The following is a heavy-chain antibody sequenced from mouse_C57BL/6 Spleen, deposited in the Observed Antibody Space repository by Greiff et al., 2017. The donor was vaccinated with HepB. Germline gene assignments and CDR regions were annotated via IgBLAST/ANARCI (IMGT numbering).Heavy chain of an antibody. CDR3: AREYWDYFDY. Sequence: VQLQQSGAELVRPGASVKLSCKASGYTFTDYYINWVKQRPGQGLEWIARIYPGSGNTYYNEKFKGKATLTAEKSSSTAYMQLSSLTSEDSAVYFCAREYWDYFDYWGQGTTLTVSS. V-gene: IGHV1-76*01. D-gene: IGHD4-1*01. J-gene: IGHJ2*01. CDR1: GYTFTDYY. CDR2: IYPGSGNT.